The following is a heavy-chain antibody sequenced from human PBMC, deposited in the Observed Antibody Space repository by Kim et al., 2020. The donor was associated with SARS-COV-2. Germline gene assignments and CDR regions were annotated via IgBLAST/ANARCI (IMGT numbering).Heavy chain of an antibody. J-gene: IGHJ3*01. V-gene: IGHV3-74*01. CDR2: INSDGSST. CDR1: GFTFSSYW. Sequence: GGSLRLSCAASGFTFSSYWMHWVRQAPGKGLVWVSRINSDGSSTSYADSVKGRFTISRDNAKNTLYLQMNSLGAEDTAVYYCAGFQGVTVDDGFDVWGQGTMVTVSS. CDR3: AGFQGVTVDDGFDV. D-gene: IGHD3-16*02.